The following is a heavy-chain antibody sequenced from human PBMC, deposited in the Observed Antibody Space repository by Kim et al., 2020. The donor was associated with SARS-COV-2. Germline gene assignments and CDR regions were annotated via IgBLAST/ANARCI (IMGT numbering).Heavy chain of an antibody. D-gene: IGHD3-9*01. CDR2: INPSGGST. V-gene: IGHV1-46*01. Sequence: QAPGQGLEWMGIINPSGGSTSYAQKFQGRVTMTRDTSTSTVYMELSSLRSEDMAVYYCARDFHSSGLDVLRYFDWLSPDYWGQGTLVTVSS. J-gene: IGHJ4*02. CDR3: ARDFHSSGLDVLRYFDWLSPDY.